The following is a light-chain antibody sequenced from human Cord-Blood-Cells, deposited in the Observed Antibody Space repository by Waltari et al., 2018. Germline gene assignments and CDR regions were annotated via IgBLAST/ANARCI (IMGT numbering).Light chain of an antibody. CDR3: QQRSNWLPIT. CDR2: DAS. CDR1: QSVSSY. Sequence: EIVLTQSPATLSLSPGERATLSCRASQSVSSYLAWYQQKPDQAPRLLIYDASNRATGIPARFSGSGSGTDFTLTIGSLEPEDFAVYYCQQRSNWLPITFGQGTRLEIK. J-gene: IGKJ5*01. V-gene: IGKV3-11*01.